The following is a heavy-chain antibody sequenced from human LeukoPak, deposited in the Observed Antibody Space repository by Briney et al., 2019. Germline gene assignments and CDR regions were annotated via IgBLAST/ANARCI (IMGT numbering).Heavy chain of an antibody. V-gene: IGHV4-59*01. J-gene: IGHJ6*03. CDR2: IYYSGST. CDR1: GGSISSYY. Sequence: PSETLSLTCTVSGGSISSYYWSWIRQSPGKGLEWIGYIYYSGSTNYNPSLKSRVTISVDTSKNQFSLKLSSVTAADTAVYYCARARIAAAGKDYYYYYYMDVWGKGTTVTISS. CDR3: ARARIAAAGKDYYYYYYMDV. D-gene: IGHD6-13*01.